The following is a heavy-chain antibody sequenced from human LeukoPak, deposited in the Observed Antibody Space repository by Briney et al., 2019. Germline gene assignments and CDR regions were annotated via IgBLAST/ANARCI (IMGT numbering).Heavy chain of an antibody. CDR2: IFYSGNT. J-gene: IGHJ4*02. CDR3: ARRGFSSRWYYFDY. V-gene: IGHV4-30-4*01. D-gene: IGHD6-13*01. CDR1: GGSISSGAYY. Sequence: PSQTLSLTCTVSGGSISSGAYYWSWIRQHPEKGLEWIGYIFYSGNTYYNPSLKSRVTISMDTSANQFSLKLTSVTAADTAVYYCARRGFSSRWYYFDYWGQGTLVTVSS.